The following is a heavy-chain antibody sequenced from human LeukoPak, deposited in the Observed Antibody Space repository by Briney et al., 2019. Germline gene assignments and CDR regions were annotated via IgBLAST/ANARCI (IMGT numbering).Heavy chain of an antibody. D-gene: IGHD6-13*01. Sequence: GASVKVSCKASGYTFTGYYMHWVRQAPGKGREWVGWINPNSGGTNYAQKFQGRVTMTRDTSISTAYMELSRLRSDDTAVYYCARAAGQQPPYNWFDPWGQGTLVTVSS. CDR1: GYTFTGYY. J-gene: IGHJ5*02. CDR2: INPNSGGT. V-gene: IGHV1-2*02. CDR3: ARAAGQQPPYNWFDP.